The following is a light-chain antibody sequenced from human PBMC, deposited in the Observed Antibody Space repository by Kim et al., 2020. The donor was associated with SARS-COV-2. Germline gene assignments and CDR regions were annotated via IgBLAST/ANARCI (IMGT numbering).Light chain of an antibody. V-gene: IGKV1-6*01. J-gene: IGKJ1*01. CDR2: AAS. CDR1: QGIRND. CDR3: LQDYNYPRT. Sequence: GDRVTIPCRASQGIRNDLGWYQQKPGKAPKLLIFAASTLESGVPSRFSGSGSGTDFTLTISSLQPEDFATYYCLQDYNYPRTFGQGTKVDIK.